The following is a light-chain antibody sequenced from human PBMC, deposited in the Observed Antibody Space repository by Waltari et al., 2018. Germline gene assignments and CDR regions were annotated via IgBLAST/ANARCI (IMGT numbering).Light chain of an antibody. J-gene: IGKJ5*01. CDR3: QQRSDWPPSIT. CDR1: QSVGKA. Sequence: EVVLTQSPVTLSLSPGERATLSCRASQSVGKALAWYQKKPGQTPRLLIYEASNRATGIPVTFSGSGSGTDFTLTISSVQPEDFALYFCQQRSDWPPSITFGQGTRLEI. V-gene: IGKV3-11*01. CDR2: EAS.